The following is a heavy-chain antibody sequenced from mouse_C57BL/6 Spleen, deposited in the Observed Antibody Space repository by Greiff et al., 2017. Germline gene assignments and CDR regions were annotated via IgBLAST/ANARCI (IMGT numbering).Heavy chain of an antibody. J-gene: IGHJ4*01. CDR2: IWGDGST. CDR3: AKGGIYYDYEAYAMDY. CDR1: GFSLTSYG. Sequence: VKLMESGPGLVAPSQSLSITCTVSGFSLTSYGVSWVRQPPGKGLEWLGVIWGDGSTNYHSALISRLSISKDNSKSQVFLKLNSLPTDDTATYDCAKGGIYYDYEAYAMDYWGQGTSVTVSS. D-gene: IGHD2-4*01. V-gene: IGHV2-3*01.